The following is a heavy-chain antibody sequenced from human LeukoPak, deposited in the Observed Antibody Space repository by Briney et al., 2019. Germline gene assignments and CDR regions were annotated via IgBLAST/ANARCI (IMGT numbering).Heavy chain of an antibody. CDR3: ARGYGSGSYYSPPFDY. V-gene: IGHV3-48*03. CDR1: GFTFSSYE. Sequence: GGSLRLSCAASGFTFSSYEMNWVRQAPGKGLEGVSYISSSGSTIYYADSVKGRFTISRDNAENSLYLQMNSLRAEDTAVYYCARGYGSGSYYSPPFDYWGQGTLVTVSS. J-gene: IGHJ4*02. D-gene: IGHD3-10*01. CDR2: ISSSGSTI.